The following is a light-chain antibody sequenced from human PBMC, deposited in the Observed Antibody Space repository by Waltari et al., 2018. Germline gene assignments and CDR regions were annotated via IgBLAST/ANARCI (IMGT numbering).Light chain of an antibody. J-gene: IGKJ2*01. CDR3: QQRSNFSYT. Sequence: EIVLTQSPPTLSLSPGERATLSCRASQSVSSYLAWYQQKPCQAPRLLIYDASNRATGIPARFSGSGSGTDFTLTISSLEPEDFAVYYCQQRSNFSYTFGQGTKLEIK. CDR1: QSVSSY. V-gene: IGKV3-11*01. CDR2: DAS.